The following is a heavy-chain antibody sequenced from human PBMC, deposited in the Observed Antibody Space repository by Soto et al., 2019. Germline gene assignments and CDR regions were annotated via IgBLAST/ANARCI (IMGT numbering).Heavy chain of an antibody. CDR3: ARASYLYYYYALDV. CDR1: GYTFTSYG. D-gene: IGHD2-2*02. Sequence: GAAVKCSFKASGYTFTSYGISWVRQAPGQGLECMGWISAYNGNTNYAQKLRGRVTMTTDTSTRTAHMELRSLRSDDTAVYYCARASYLYYYYALDVWGQGTTVTVSS. CDR2: ISAYNGNT. J-gene: IGHJ6*02. V-gene: IGHV1-18*01.